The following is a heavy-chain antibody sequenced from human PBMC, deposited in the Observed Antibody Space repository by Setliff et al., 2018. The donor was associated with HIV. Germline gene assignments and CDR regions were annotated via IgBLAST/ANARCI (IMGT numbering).Heavy chain of an antibody. CDR2: IIPIFGTA. Sequence: RASVKVSCKASGGTFSSYAISWVRQAPGQGLEWMGGIIPIFGTANYAQKFQGRVTITADESTNTAYMELSSLRSEDTAVYYCASGSHGEGATDYWGRGTLVTVSS. D-gene: IGHD1-26*01. V-gene: IGHV1-69*13. CDR3: ASGSHGEGATDY. J-gene: IGHJ4*02. CDR1: GGTFSSYA.